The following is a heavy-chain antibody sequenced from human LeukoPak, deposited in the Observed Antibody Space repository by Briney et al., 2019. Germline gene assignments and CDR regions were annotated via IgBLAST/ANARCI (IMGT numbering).Heavy chain of an antibody. CDR3: ARDGYSSSWYQGYYYYYMDV. Sequence: PGGSLRLSCAASGFTFSSYAMHWVRQAPGKGLEYVSAISSNGGSTYYANSVKGRFTISRDNSKNTLYLQMGSLRAEDMAVYYCARDGYSSSWYQGYYYYYMDVWGKGTTVTVSS. CDR2: ISSNGGST. D-gene: IGHD6-13*01. V-gene: IGHV3-64*01. CDR1: GFTFSSYA. J-gene: IGHJ6*03.